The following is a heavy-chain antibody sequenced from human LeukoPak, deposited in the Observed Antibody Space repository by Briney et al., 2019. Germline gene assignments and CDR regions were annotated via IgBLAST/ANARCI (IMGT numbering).Heavy chain of an antibody. D-gene: IGHD3-10*01. CDR3: ARSNTTIKFGELLYYFDY. J-gene: IGHJ4*02. CDR2: IYYSGST. V-gene: IGHV4-30-4*01. CDR1: GGSISSGDYY. Sequence: PSQTLSLTCTVSGGSISSGDYYWSWIRQPPGKGLEWIGYIYYSGSTYYNPSLKSRVTISVDTSKNQFSLKLSSVTAADTAVYYCARSNTTIKFGELLYYFDYWGQGTLVTVSS.